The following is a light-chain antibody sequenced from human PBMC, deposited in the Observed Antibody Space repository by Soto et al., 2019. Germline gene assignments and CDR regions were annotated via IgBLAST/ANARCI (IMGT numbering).Light chain of an antibody. CDR1: QGISNY. Sequence: DIQMTQSPSSLSASVGDRVTITCRASQGISNYLAWYQQKPGKVPKLLIYAASTLQAGVPSRFSGSGSGTDFTLTISSMQPEDVATYFCQSYNSAPFTFGPGTKVDFK. V-gene: IGKV1-27*01. CDR2: AAS. J-gene: IGKJ3*01. CDR3: QSYNSAPFT.